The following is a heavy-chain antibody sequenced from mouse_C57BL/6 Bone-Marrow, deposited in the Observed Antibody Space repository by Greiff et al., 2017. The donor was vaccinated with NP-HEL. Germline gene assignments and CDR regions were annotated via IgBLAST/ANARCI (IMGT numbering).Heavy chain of an antibody. Sequence: VQLQQSGGGLVKPGGSLKLSCAASGFTFSSYAMSWVRQTPEKRLEWVATISDGGSYTYYPDNVKGRFTISRDNAKNNLYLQMSHLKSEDTAMYYCARDRGAAWFAYWGQGTLVTVSA. V-gene: IGHV5-4*01. CDR1: GFTFSSYA. J-gene: IGHJ3*01. D-gene: IGHD3-1*01. CDR3: ARDRGAAWFAY. CDR2: ISDGGSYT.